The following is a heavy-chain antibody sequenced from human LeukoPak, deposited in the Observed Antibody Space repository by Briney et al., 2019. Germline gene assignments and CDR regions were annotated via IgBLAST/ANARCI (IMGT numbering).Heavy chain of an antibody. Sequence: QAGGSLRLSCAASGFTFSNYGMHWVRQTPGKGLEWVALISSDGSKNIYADSVKGRFTISRDNSKNTVYLQMNSLRAEDTAVYYCARGGGGLSLSSSWYYFDYWGQGTLVTVSS. D-gene: IGHD6-13*01. J-gene: IGHJ4*02. CDR2: ISSDGSKN. CDR1: GFTFSNYG. V-gene: IGHV3-30*03. CDR3: ARGGGGLSLSSSWYYFDY.